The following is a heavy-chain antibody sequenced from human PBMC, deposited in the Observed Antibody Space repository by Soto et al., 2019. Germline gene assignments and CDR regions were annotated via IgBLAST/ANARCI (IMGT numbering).Heavy chain of an antibody. CDR3: ARIVVVPAAGYYYYYMDV. Sequence: VSGPTLVSPTQTLTLTCTFSGFSLSTSGMCVSWIRQPPGKALEWLARIDWDDDKYYSTSLKTRLTISKDTSKNQVVLTMTNMDPVDTATYYCARIVVVPAAGYYYYYMDVWGKGTTVTVSS. J-gene: IGHJ6*03. V-gene: IGHV2-70*11. CDR2: IDWDDDK. D-gene: IGHD2-2*01. CDR1: GFSLSTSGMC.